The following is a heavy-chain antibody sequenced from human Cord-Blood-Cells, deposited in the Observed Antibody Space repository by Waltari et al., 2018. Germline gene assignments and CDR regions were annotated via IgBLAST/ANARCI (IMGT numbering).Heavy chain of an antibody. CDR3: ARGRTGSQLDY. CDR1: GGSFSGYY. D-gene: IGHD1-26*01. V-gene: IGHV4-34*01. J-gene: IGHJ4*02. CDR2: INHSGST. Sequence: QVQLQQWGAGLLKPSETLSLTCAVYGGSFSGYYWSWIRQPPGKGLEWIGEINHSGSTNYNPSLKRRVTISVDTSKNQFSLRLSSVTAADTAVYYCARGRTGSQLDYWGQGTLVTVSS.